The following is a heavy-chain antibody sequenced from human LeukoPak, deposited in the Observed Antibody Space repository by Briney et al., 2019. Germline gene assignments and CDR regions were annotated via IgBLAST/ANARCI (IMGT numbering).Heavy chain of an antibody. D-gene: IGHD6-13*01. Sequence: ASVKVSCKASGYTFTGYYMHWVRRAPGQGLEWMGWINPNSGGTNYAQKFQGWVTMTRDTSISTAYMELSRLRSDDTAVYYCARDGVAAADSAFDIWGQGTMVTVSS. J-gene: IGHJ3*02. CDR3: ARDGVAAADSAFDI. V-gene: IGHV1-2*04. CDR2: INPNSGGT. CDR1: GYTFTGYY.